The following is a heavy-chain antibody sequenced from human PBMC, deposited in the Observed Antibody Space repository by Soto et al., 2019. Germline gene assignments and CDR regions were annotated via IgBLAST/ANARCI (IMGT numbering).Heavy chain of an antibody. CDR2: IIPVVETP. CDR3: ARLSRPNYYDTSGFFKDNWFDP. V-gene: IGHV1-69*13. D-gene: IGHD3-22*01. J-gene: IGHJ5*02. Sequence: SVKVSCKASGGTFNSYDINWVRQAPGQGLEWMGGIIPVVETPKYAQKFQGRVTITADESTNTVYMELSSLRSEDTAMYYCARLSRPNYYDTSGFFKDNWFDPWGQGTLVTVSS. CDR1: GGTFNSYD.